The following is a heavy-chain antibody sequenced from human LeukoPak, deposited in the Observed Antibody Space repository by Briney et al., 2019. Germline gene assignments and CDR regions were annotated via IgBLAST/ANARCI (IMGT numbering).Heavy chain of an antibody. D-gene: IGHD5-12*01. Sequence: PSETLSLTCTVSGGSISSYHWSWIRQPPGKGLEWIGYIYYSGSTNYNPSLKSRVTISVDTSKNQFSLKLSSVTAADTAVYYCARAQDIVATFFDYWGQGTLVTVSS. CDR1: GGSISSYH. CDR2: IYYSGST. CDR3: ARAQDIVATFFDY. J-gene: IGHJ4*02. V-gene: IGHV4-59*01.